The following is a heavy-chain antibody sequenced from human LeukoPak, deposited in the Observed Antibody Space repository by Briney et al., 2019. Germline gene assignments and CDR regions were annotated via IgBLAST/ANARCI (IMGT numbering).Heavy chain of an antibody. D-gene: IGHD2-2*01. J-gene: IGHJ4*02. CDR1: GGSISSYY. Sequence: SETLSLTCTVSGGSISSYYWSWIRQPPGKGLEWIGYIYYSGSTNYNPSLKSRVTISVDTSKNQFSLKLSSVTAADTAVYYCARGYCGSTSCYAGPIDYWGQGTLVTVSS. CDR3: ARGYCGSTSCYAGPIDY. CDR2: IYYSGST. V-gene: IGHV4-59*01.